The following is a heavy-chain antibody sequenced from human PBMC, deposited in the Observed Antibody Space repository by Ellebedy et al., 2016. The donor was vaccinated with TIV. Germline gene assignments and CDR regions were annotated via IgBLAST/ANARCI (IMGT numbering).Heavy chain of an antibody. Sequence: SETLSLTCTVSGGSIGTYYWRRLRQPSGRRLEWIAYIHHRGTTNYNPSLQSRGTISLDTSTNTFSLKLSYGTAADTDVYYCARNEDLRLGELSNWFDPWGQGTLVTVSS. D-gene: IGHD3-16*02. V-gene: IGHV4-4*08. CDR2: IHHRGTT. CDR1: GGSIGTYY. CDR3: ARNEDLRLGELSNWFDP. J-gene: IGHJ5*02.